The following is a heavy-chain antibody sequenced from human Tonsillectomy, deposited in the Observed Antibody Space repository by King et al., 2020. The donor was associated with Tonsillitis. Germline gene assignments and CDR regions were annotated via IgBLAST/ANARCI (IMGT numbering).Heavy chain of an antibody. Sequence: VQLVESGGGLVQPGGSLRLSCAASGFTFSSYSMNWVRQAPGKGLEWVSYISSSSSTIYYADSVKGRFTISRDNAKNSLYLQMNSLRAEDTAVYYCARGGGGGLWPLEYLGQGTLVTVSS. D-gene: IGHD4/OR15-4a*01. CDR3: ARGGGGGLWPLEY. J-gene: IGHJ4*02. CDR2: ISSSSSTI. V-gene: IGHV3-48*04. CDR1: GFTFSSYS.